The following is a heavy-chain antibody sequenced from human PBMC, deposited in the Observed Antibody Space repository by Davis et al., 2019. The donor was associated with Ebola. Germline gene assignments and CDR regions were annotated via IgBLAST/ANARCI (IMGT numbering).Heavy chain of an antibody. D-gene: IGHD2-2*02. J-gene: IGHJ6*02. V-gene: IGHV3-33*01. CDR2: IWYDGSNK. CDR3: ARDLGGDLRYCSSTSCYMGYYGMDV. Sequence: PGGSLRLSCAASGFTFSSYGMHWVRQAPGKGLEWVAVIWYDGSNKYYADYVKGRFTISRDNSKNTLYLQMNSLRAEDTAVYYCARDLGGDLRYCSSTSCYMGYYGMDVWGQGTTVTVSS. CDR1: GFTFSSYG.